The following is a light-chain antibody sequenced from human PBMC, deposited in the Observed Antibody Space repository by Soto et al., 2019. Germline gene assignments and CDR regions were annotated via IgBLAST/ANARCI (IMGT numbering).Light chain of an antibody. J-gene: IGKJ3*01. Sequence: DIVMTQSPDSLAVSLGERATINCKSSQSLLYRSNNKNYLAWYQQKPGQPPKLLIYWASTRESGVPDRFSGSGSGTDFTPTISSLQAEDVAVYYCQQYYASLQTFGPGTKVDIK. CDR1: QSLLYRSNNKNY. V-gene: IGKV4-1*01. CDR3: QQYYASLQT. CDR2: WAS.